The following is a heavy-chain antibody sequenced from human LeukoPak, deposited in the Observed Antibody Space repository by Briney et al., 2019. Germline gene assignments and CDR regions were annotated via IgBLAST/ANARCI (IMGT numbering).Heavy chain of an antibody. D-gene: IGHD3-22*01. CDR1: GYTLTELS. J-gene: IGHJ4*02. V-gene: IGHV1-24*01. CDR2: LDPEYSET. Sequence: ASVKVSCQVSGYTLTELSIHWVRQAPRQGLEWMGGLDPEYSETIYAQRFQGRITMTEDTSTDTAYMDLRSLRSEDTAVYYCATALPKNFYDSSGYRYCFDYWGQGALVTVSS. CDR3: ATALPKNFYDSSGYRYCFDY.